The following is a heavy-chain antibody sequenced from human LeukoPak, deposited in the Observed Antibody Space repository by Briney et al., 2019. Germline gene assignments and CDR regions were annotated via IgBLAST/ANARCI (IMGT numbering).Heavy chain of an antibody. CDR2: IYYSGST. J-gene: IGHJ4*02. CDR3: ARDHTFPGIPDY. CDR1: GGSISSYY. V-gene: IGHV4-59*12. D-gene: IGHD2/OR15-2a*01. Sequence: PSETLSLTCTVSGGSISSYYWSWIRQPPGKGLEWIGYIYYSGSTNYNPSLKSRVTISVDTSKNQFSLKLSSVTAADTAVYYCARDHTFPGIPDYWGQGTLVTVSS.